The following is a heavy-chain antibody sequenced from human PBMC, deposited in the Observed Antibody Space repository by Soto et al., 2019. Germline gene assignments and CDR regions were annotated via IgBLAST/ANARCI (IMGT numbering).Heavy chain of an antibody. V-gene: IGHV3-21*06. CDR2: ISSTTNYI. CDR3: ARESEDLTSNFDY. Sequence: GGSLRLSCAASGFTFTRYSMNWVRQAPGKGLEWVSSISSTTNYIYYGDSMNGRFTISRDNAKNSLYLEMNSLRAEDTAVYYCARESEDLTSNFDYWGQGTLVTVSS. J-gene: IGHJ4*02. CDR1: GFTFTRYS.